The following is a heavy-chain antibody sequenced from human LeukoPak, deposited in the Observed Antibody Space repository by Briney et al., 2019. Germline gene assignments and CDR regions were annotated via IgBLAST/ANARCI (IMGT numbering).Heavy chain of an antibody. D-gene: IGHD3-22*01. CDR3: ARDTWDSSGYYYEGRDWFDP. CDR1: GGSISSYY. J-gene: IGHJ5*02. V-gene: IGHV4-4*07. CDR2: IYTSGST. Sequence: SETLSLTCTVSGGSISSYYWSWIRQPAGKGLEWIGRIYTSGSTNYNPSLKSRVTMSVDTSKNQFSLKLSSVTAADTAVYYCARDTWDSSGYYYEGRDWFDPWGQGTLVTVSS.